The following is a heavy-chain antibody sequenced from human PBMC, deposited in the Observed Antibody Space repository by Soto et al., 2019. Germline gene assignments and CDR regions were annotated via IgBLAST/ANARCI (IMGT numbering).Heavy chain of an antibody. CDR2: IYPGDSDT. CDR1: GYSFTSYW. CDR3: ASALGRDGYNSHPYDAFDI. D-gene: IGHD5-12*01. V-gene: IGHV5-51*01. J-gene: IGHJ3*02. Sequence: EVQLVQSGAEVKKPGESLKISCKGSGYSFTSYWIGWVRQMPGKGLEWMGIIYPGDSDTRYSPSFQGQVTISADKSISTAYLQWSSLKASDTAMYYCASALGRDGYNSHPYDAFDIWGQGTMVTVSS.